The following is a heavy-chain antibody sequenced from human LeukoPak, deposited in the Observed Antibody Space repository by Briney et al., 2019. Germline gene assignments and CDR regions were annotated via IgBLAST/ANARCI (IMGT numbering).Heavy chain of an antibody. D-gene: IGHD6-19*01. CDR3: ATPIDGRGAVAGFDY. J-gene: IGHJ4*02. V-gene: IGHV4-39*07. CDR2: IYYSGST. CDR1: GCSISSSSYY. Sequence: PSETLSLTCTVSGCSISSSSYYWGWIRQPPGKGLEWIGSIYYSGSTYYNPSLKSRVTISVDTSKNPFSLKLNSVTAADTAVYYCATPIDGRGAVAGFDYWGQGTLVTVSS.